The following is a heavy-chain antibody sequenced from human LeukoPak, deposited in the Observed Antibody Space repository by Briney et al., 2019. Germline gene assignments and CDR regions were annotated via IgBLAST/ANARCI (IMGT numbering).Heavy chain of an antibody. D-gene: IGHD3-22*01. CDR3: ARVPRYYYDSSGHEQSWFDP. CDR2: IYYSGST. CDR1: GGSISSGGYY. V-gene: IGHV4-31*03. J-gene: IGHJ5*02. Sequence: SQTLSLTCTVSGGSISSGGYYWSWIRQHPGKGLEWIGYIYYSGSTYYNPSLKSRVTISVDTSKNQFSLKLSSVTAADTAVYYCARVPRYYYDSSGHEQSWFDPWGQGTLVTVSS.